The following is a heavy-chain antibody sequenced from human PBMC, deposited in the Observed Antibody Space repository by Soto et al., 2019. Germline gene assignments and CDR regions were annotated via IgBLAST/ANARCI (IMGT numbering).Heavy chain of an antibody. Sequence: ASVKVSCKASGYTFTSYGISWVRQAPGQGPEWMGWISAYNGNTNYAQKLQGRVTMTTDTSTSTAYMELRSLRSDDTAVYYCARGIMVRGVIDYYYGMDVWGQGTTVTVSS. CDR3: ARGIMVRGVIDYYYGMDV. D-gene: IGHD3-10*01. CDR2: ISAYNGNT. J-gene: IGHJ6*02. CDR1: GYTFTSYG. V-gene: IGHV1-18*01.